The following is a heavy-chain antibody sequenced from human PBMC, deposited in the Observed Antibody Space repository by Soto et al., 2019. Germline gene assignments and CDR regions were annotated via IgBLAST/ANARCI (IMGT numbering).Heavy chain of an antibody. Sequence: PGESLKISCQASGYIFISSWIGCVRQMPGKGLEWMGIIYPGDSDTRYSPSFQGQVTISAEKSTSTAYLQWSSLKASDTATYYCARMMAAYGTAFDYWGQGALVTVSS. CDR2: IYPGDSDT. J-gene: IGHJ4*02. CDR1: GYIFISSW. D-gene: IGHD2-21*01. CDR3: ARMMAAYGTAFDY. V-gene: IGHV5-51*01.